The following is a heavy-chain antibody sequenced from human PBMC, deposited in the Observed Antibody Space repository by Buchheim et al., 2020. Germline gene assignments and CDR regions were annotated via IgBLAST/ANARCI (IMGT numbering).Heavy chain of an antibody. Sequence: QVQLQQWGAGLLKPSETLSLTCAVYGGSFSGYYWSWIRQPPGKGLEWIGEINHSGSTNYNPSLKSRVTISVDTSKNQFSLKLSSVTAADTAVYYCARGQRFIAAAGLFDPWGQGTL. V-gene: IGHV4-34*01. J-gene: IGHJ5*01. CDR1: GGSFSGYY. CDR2: INHSGST. CDR3: ARGQRFIAAAGLFDP. D-gene: IGHD6-13*01.